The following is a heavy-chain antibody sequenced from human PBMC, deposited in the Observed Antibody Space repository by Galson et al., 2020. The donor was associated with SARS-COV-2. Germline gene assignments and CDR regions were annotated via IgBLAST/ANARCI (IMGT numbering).Heavy chain of an antibody. J-gene: IGHJ3*01. CDR2: FYYSGST. CDR1: GGSMSSYY. CDR3: ARDQGYSPNAFDV. V-gene: IGHV4-59*01. D-gene: IGHD4-4*01. Sequence: ETSETRSLTCTVSGGSMSSYYWSWIRQPPGKGLEWIGYFYYSGSTHYNPSLKSRVTISVDTSKNHFSLKLSSVTAADTAVYYCARDQGYSPNAFDVWGQGTMVTVSS.